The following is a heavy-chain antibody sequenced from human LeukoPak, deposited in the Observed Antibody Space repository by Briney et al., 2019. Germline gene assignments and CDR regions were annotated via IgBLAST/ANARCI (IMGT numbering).Heavy chain of an antibody. V-gene: IGHV3-23*01. J-gene: IGHJ6*02. D-gene: IGHD3-16*01. Sequence: GGSLRLSCVGSGFTSIAYALTWARQAPGKGLEWVSGISGGGVTTYYADSVKGRFTISRDNSKNTLYLQMNSLGTDDTAIYYCARNQQLGGHSYYYYGMDVWGQGTTVTVSS. CDR3: ARNQQLGGHSYYYYGMDV. CDR1: GFTSIAYA. CDR2: ISGGGVTT.